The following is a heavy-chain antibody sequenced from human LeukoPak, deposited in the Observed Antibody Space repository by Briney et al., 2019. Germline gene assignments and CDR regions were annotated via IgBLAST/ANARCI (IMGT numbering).Heavy chain of an antibody. CDR2: IYTSGGT. Sequence: SVTLSLTCSVSGGSISRYNWSWIREPAGKGRECVGHIYTSGGTNHNPSLKRRVSISVEPSKHQFFLKVNSVNGAGTAVYYCARDSRVRGVIGSWFDPWGQGTVVTVSS. J-gene: IGHJ5*02. D-gene: IGHD3-10*02. CDR3: ARDSRVRGVIGSWFDP. CDR1: GGSISRYN. V-gene: IGHV4-4*07.